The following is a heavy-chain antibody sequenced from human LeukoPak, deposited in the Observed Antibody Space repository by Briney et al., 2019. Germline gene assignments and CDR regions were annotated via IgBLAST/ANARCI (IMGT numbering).Heavy chain of an antibody. V-gene: IGHV4-34*01. Sequence: SETLSLTCAVYGGSFNVYFWSWIRQPPGKGLEWIGEINHRGTTNYNPSLKSRVTISVDTSKNQFSLKLSSVTAADTAVYYCARGGGLYYYDSSGTLDYWGQGTLVTVSS. D-gene: IGHD3-22*01. J-gene: IGHJ4*02. CDR2: INHRGTT. CDR1: GGSFNVYF. CDR3: ARGGGLYYYDSSGTLDY.